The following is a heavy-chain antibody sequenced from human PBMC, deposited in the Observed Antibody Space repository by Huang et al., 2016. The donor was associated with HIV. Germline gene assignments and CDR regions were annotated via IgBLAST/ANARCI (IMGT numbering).Heavy chain of an antibody. Sequence: QVQLVQSGAEVKKPGSSVKVSCKASGGSFSNHVFSWVRQGPGQGLEWMGGSIPIFGTTNYAQKLQGRVTITADESTGTAYVELSSLRSEDTAVYFCARESNIVVVPHTIKFFDYWGQGTLVTVSS. J-gene: IGHJ4*02. D-gene: IGHD2-2*01. CDR3: ARESNIVVVPHTIKFFDY. CDR1: GGSFSNHV. CDR2: SIPIFGTT. V-gene: IGHV1-69*01.